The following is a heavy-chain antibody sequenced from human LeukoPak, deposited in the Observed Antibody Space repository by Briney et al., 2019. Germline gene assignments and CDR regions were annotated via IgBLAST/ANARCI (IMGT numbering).Heavy chain of an antibody. CDR3: AKNVVFTRYFDS. CDR2: ISGGGRTT. Sequence: GGSLRLSCAASGFTFSNHAMSWVHQAPGKGLQWVSVISGGGRTTEYADSVKGRFTVSRDNSVNTLSLHMDSLRVEDTAIYYCAKNVVFTRYFDSWGQGTLVTVSS. V-gene: IGHV3-23*01. CDR1: GFTFSNHA. J-gene: IGHJ4*02. D-gene: IGHD2-21*01.